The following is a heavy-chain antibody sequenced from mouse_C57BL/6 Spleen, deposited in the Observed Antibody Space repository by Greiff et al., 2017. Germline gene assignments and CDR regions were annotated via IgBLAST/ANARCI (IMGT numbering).Heavy chain of an antibody. D-gene: IGHD1-1*01. Sequence: QVQLQQPGAELVKPGASVKLSCKASGYTFTSYWMHWVKQRPGQGLEWIGMIHPNSGSTNYNEKFKSKATLTVAKSSSTAYMQLSSLTSEDSAVYYCATSHYYGSSPYYFDYWGQGTTLTVSS. CDR3: ATSHYYGSSPYYFDY. V-gene: IGHV1-64*01. CDR2: IHPNSGST. CDR1: GYTFTSYW. J-gene: IGHJ2*01.